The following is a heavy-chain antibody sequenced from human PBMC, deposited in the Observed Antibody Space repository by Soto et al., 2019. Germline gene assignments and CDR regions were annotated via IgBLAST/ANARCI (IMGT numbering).Heavy chain of an antibody. D-gene: IGHD1-26*01. Sequence: GGSLRLSCAASGFTFSNYGMHWVRQAPGKGLEWVAIIWHDGNNKYYADSVRGRFIISRDNSKNRLYLQMNSLRAEDTAVYYCASDLVGASDSYGLDVWGQGTAVTVSS. J-gene: IGHJ6*02. CDR3: ASDLVGASDSYGLDV. CDR2: IWHDGNNK. CDR1: GFTFSNYG. V-gene: IGHV3-33*01.